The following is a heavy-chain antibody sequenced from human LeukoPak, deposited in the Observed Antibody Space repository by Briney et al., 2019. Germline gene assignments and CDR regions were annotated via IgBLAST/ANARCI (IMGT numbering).Heavy chain of an antibody. Sequence: PSETLSLTCAVSGESFTTHYWSWIRQPPGKRLEWIGEINHSGTTNYNPSLKSRVTVSVDTSKKQFSLNLTYVTAADTAVYYCAREGRLAAALEYWGQGTLVTVSS. D-gene: IGHD6-13*01. CDR1: GESFTTHY. CDR3: AREGRLAAALEY. CDR2: INHSGTT. V-gene: IGHV4-34*01. J-gene: IGHJ4*02.